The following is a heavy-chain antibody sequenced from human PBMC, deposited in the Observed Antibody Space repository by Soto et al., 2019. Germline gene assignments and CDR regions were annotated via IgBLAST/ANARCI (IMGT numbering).Heavy chain of an antibody. CDR1: GFTFSDYY. CDR2: ISSSSSYT. D-gene: IGHD3-10*01. J-gene: IGHJ4*02. CDR3: ARGPPVWFGELSGFDY. Sequence: QVQLVESGGGLVKPGGSLRLSCAASGFTFSDYYMSWIRQAPGKGLEWVSYISSSSSYTNYADSVKGRFTISRDNAKNXLYLQMNSLRAEDTAVYYCARGPPVWFGELSGFDYWGQGTLVTVSS. V-gene: IGHV3-11*05.